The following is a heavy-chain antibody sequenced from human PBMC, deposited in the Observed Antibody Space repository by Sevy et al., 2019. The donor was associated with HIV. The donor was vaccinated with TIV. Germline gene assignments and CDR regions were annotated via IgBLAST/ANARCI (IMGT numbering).Heavy chain of an antibody. Sequence: GGSLRLSCAVSGFTFTSYAMNWVRQAPGKGLEWVSGVRGSGGSTYYADSVKGRFSISRDNSRNTLYLQINTLRAEDTALYYCVKDGAYDITYLDYWGQGTLVTVSS. CDR2: VRGSGGST. V-gene: IGHV3-23*01. J-gene: IGHJ4*02. CDR1: GFTFTSYA. CDR3: VKDGAYDITYLDY. D-gene: IGHD3-22*01.